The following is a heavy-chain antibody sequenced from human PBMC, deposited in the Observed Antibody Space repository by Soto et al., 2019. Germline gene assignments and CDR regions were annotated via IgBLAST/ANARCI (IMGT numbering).Heavy chain of an antibody. CDR2: IKSKTDGGTT. V-gene: IGHV3-15*01. CDR3: TTDHEVVAAIGSPWFDP. CDR1: GFTFSNAW. J-gene: IGHJ5*02. Sequence: PGGCLRLSCAASGFTFSNAWMSWVRQSPGKGLEWVGRIKSKTDGGTTDYAAPVKGRFTISRDDSKNTLYLQMNSLKTEDTAVYYCTTDHEVVAAIGSPWFDPWGQGTLLTVSS. D-gene: IGHD2-15*01.